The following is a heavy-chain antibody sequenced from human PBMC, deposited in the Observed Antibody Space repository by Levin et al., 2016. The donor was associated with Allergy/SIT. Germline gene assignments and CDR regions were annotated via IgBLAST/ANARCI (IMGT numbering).Heavy chain of an antibody. J-gene: IGHJ6*02. CDR3: ARKDYYDSSGYYPYNYYYYGMDV. D-gene: IGHD3-22*01. CDR2: IIPIFGTA. V-gene: IGHV1-69*13. Sequence: SVKVSCKASGGTFSSYAISWVRQAPGQGLEWMGGIIPIFGTANYAQKFQGRVTITADESTGTAYMELSSLRSEDTAVYYCARKDYYDSSGYYPYNYYYYGMDVWGQGTTVTVSS. CDR1: GGTFSSYA.